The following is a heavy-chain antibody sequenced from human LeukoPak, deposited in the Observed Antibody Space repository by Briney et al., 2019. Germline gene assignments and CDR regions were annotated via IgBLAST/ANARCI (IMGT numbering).Heavy chain of an antibody. J-gene: IGHJ3*02. CDR2: ISGSGGST. CDR3: ARGNAHAFDI. CDR1: GFPFSSYA. D-gene: IGHD1-1*01. Sequence: GGPLRLSCAASGFPFSSYAMSWVPHAPGKALEWVSAISGSGGSTYYADSVKGRFTISRDDAENTLYLQMNSLRADDTAVYFFARGNAHAFDIWGQGTMVTVSS. V-gene: IGHV3-23*01.